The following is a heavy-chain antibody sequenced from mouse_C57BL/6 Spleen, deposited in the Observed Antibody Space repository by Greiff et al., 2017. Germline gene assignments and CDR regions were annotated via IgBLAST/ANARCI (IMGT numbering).Heavy chain of an antibody. V-gene: IGHV1-78*01. Sequence: QVQLQQSDAELVKPGASVKISCKVSGYTFTDHTIHWMKQRPEQGLEWIGYIYPRDGSTKYNEKFKGKATLTADKSSSTAYMQLNSLTSEDSAVYFCARDHFIYYYGSTPDYWGQGTTLTVSS. CDR3: ARDHFIYYYGSTPDY. J-gene: IGHJ2*01. CDR2: IYPRDGST. D-gene: IGHD1-1*01. CDR1: GYTFTDHT.